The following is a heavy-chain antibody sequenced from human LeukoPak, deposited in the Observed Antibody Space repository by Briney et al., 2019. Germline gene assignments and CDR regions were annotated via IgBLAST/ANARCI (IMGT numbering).Heavy chain of an antibody. Sequence: GGSLRLSCAASGFSVSKNYMSWVRQAPGKGLEWVSVLFGGGSTYYADSVKGRFTISRDNSKNTLYLQMSSLRAEDTAMYYCARGVDGVYAFDIWGQGTLVTVSS. CDR3: ARGVDGVYAFDI. CDR1: GFSVSKNY. J-gene: IGHJ3*02. D-gene: IGHD2-8*01. V-gene: IGHV3-53*01. CDR2: LFGGGST.